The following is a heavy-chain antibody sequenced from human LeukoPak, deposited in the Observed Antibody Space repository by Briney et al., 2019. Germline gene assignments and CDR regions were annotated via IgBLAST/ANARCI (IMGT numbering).Heavy chain of an antibody. CDR2: ISAYNGNT. Sequence: ASVKVSCKASGYTFTSYDINWVRQATGQGLEWMGWISAYNGNTNYAQKFQGRVTMTRDTSISTAYMELSSLTSEDTAVYYCATELRWKDHWGQGTLVTVSS. D-gene: IGHD4-23*01. CDR3: ATELRWKDH. V-gene: IGHV1-8*01. CDR1: GYTFTSYD. J-gene: IGHJ4*02.